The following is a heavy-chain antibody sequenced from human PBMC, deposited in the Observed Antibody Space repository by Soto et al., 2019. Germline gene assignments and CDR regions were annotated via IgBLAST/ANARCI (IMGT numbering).Heavy chain of an antibody. J-gene: IGHJ5*02. CDR1: GGSVSSGSYY. V-gene: IGHV4-61*01. CDR2: IYYSGST. Sequence: SETLSLTCTVSGGSVSSGSYYWSWIRQPPGKGLEWIGYIYYSGSTNYNPSLKSRVTISVDTSKNQFSLKLSSVTAADTAVYYCARAIADAGGDRYWGGFDPWGLGNLVTVSS. CDR3: ARAIADAGGDRYWGGFDP. D-gene: IGHD2-21*02.